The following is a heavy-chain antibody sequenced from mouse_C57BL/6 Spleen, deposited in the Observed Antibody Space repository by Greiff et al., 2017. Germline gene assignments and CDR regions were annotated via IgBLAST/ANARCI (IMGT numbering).Heavy chain of an antibody. J-gene: IGHJ1*03. D-gene: IGHD2-4*01. CDR2: ISYDGSN. V-gene: IGHV3-6*01. CDR1: GYSITSGYY. CDR3: ARGIYDYDESYWYFDV. Sequence: DVKLVESGPGLVKPSQSLSLTCSVTGYSITSGYYWNWIRQFPGNKLEWMGYISYDGSNNYNPSLKNRISITRDTSKKQFFLKLNSVTTEDTATYYCARGIYDYDESYWYFDVWGTGTTVTVFS.